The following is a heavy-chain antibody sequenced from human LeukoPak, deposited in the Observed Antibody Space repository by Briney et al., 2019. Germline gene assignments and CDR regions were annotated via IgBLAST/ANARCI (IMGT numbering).Heavy chain of an antibody. D-gene: IGHD5-18*01. CDR1: GFTFSSYG. CDR3: AKDLSDPVMVIDS. Sequence: GGSLRLSCAASGFTFSSYGMSWVRQAPGKGLEWVSGISGSGGSTYYADSVKGRFTISRDNSKNTLYLQMNSLRAENTAVYYCAKDLSDPVMVIDSWGQGTLVTVSS. V-gene: IGHV3-23*01. J-gene: IGHJ4*02. CDR2: ISGSGGST.